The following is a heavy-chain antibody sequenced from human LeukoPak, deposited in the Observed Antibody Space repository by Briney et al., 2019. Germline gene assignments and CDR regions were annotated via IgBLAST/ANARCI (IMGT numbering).Heavy chain of an antibody. Sequence: GGSLRLSCAASGFTFSDYYMSWIRQAPGKGLEWVSYISSSGNTTYHADSVKGRFTISRDNAKNSLYLQMSSLRAEDTAVYYCAKESLRVVPSATFDYWGQGTLVTVSS. CDR2: ISSSGNTT. J-gene: IGHJ4*02. CDR1: GFTFSDYY. V-gene: IGHV3-11*01. D-gene: IGHD2-2*01. CDR3: AKESLRVVPSATFDY.